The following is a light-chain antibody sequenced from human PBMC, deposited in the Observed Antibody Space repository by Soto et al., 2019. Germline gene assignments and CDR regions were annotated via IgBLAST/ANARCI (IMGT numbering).Light chain of an antibody. J-gene: IGLJ1*01. V-gene: IGLV2-23*01. Sequence: QSALTQPASVSGSPGQSITISCTGTSSDVGSYNLVSWYQQHPGKAPKLMIYEGSKRPSGVSNRFSGSKSGNTASLTISGIQAEDEADYYCCSYAGSSTPDVFGTGTKLTVL. CDR1: SSDVGSYNL. CDR2: EGS. CDR3: CSYAGSSTPDV.